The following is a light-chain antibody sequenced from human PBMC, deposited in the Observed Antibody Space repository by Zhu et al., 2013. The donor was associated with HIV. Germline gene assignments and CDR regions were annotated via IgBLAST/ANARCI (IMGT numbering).Light chain of an antibody. CDR2: SAA. J-gene: IGKJ1*01. CDR3: QHYNTYFWT. Sequence: DIVLTQSPVTLSLSPGERATLSCRASQSVGSYLAWYQHKPGQTPRLLIYSAAIRASGIPDRFSGSGSGTEFTLTISSLQPDDFSTYYCQHYNTYFWTFGQGTKVEVK. CDR1: QSVGSY. V-gene: IGKV3D-15*01.